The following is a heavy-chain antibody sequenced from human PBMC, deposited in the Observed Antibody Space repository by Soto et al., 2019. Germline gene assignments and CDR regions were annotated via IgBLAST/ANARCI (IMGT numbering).Heavy chain of an antibody. J-gene: IGHJ5*02. CDR1: GGSISSSNW. CDR2: IYHSGST. CDR3: ARDRSYSSSSLPYSWFDP. D-gene: IGHD6-13*01. Sequence: QVQLQESGPGLVKPSGTLSLTCAVSGGSISSSNWWSWVRQPPGKGLEWIGEIYHSGSTNYNPSLKSRVTISVDKSKNQFSLKLSSVTAADTAVYYCARDRSYSSSSLPYSWFDPWGQGTLVTVSS. V-gene: IGHV4-4*02.